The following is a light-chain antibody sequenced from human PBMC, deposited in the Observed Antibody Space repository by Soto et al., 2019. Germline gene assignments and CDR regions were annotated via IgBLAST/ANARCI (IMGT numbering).Light chain of an antibody. CDR1: QSVSSSY. CDR2: GAS. CDR3: QQYGSSPLFT. J-gene: IGKJ3*01. V-gene: IGKV3-20*01. Sequence: EIVLTQSPGTLSLSPGERATLSCRASQSVSSSYLAWYQQKPGQAPRLLIYGASSRATGIPDRFSGSGSGTDFTLNISSLEPEDFAVYYGQQYGSSPLFTFGPGTKVDIK.